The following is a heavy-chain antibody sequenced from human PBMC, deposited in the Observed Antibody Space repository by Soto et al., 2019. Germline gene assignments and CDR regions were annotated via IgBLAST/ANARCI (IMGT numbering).Heavy chain of an antibody. Sequence: SETLSLTCPVSGGSISSYYWSWIRQPPGKGLEWIGYIYYSGSTNYNPSLKSRVTISVDTSKNQFSLKLSSVTAADTAVYYCARFYYDSSGYYQIDYWGQGTLVTVSS. CDR2: IYYSGST. D-gene: IGHD3-22*01. V-gene: IGHV4-59*01. CDR1: GGSISSYY. J-gene: IGHJ4*02. CDR3: ARFYYDSSGYYQIDY.